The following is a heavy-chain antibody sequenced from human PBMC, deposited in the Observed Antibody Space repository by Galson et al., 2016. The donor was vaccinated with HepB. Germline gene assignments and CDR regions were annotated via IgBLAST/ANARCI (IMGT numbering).Heavy chain of an antibody. V-gene: IGHV1-69*13. D-gene: IGHD3-22*01. CDR1: GDTFSSHA. J-gene: IGHJ4*02. Sequence: SVKVSCKASGDTFSSHAFNWVRQTPGQGLEWMGGIIPLFGTLNYAPKSQGRVSITADESTTTVFMELGSLRSDDTAVYYCAIISGSYYDHWGQGTLVTVPS. CDR2: IIPLFGTL. CDR3: AIISGSYYDH.